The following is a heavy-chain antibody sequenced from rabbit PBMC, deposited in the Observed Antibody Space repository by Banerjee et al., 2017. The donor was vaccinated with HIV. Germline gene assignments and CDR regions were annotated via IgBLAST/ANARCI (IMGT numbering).Heavy chain of an antibody. J-gene: IGHJ4*01. CDR3: ARGGDYTYGYGGYVYGL. V-gene: IGHV1S7*01. CDR1: GFDFSNYY. D-gene: IGHD6-1*01. CDR2: IYPDDDNT. Sequence: QLKETGGGLVQPGGSLTLSCKASGFDFSNYYMSWVRQAPGKGLEWIGCIYPDDDNTDYASWVNGRFAISLDNAQNTVFLRMTSLTAADTATYFCARGGDYTYGYGGYVYGLWGPGTLVTVS.